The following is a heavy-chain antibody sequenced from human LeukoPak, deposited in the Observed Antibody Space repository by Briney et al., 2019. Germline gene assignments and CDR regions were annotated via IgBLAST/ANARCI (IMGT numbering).Heavy chain of an antibody. D-gene: IGHD2-15*01. CDR1: GFTFNSYA. CDR3: ARSACCHFDY. Sequence: GGFLRLSCAASGFTFNSYAMSWVRQAPGKGLEWVSAISSGDRTYYADSVKGRFTISRDNSRNTVYLQMNSLRAEDTAVYYCARSACCHFDYWGQGTLVTVSS. CDR2: ISSGDRT. J-gene: IGHJ4*02. V-gene: IGHV3-23*01.